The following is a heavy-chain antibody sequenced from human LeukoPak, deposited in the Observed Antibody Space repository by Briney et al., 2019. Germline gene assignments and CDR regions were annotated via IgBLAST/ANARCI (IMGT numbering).Heavy chain of an antibody. D-gene: IGHD2-2*01. CDR1: GGSISSYY. J-gene: IGHJ4*02. CDR3: AKSSDGSTSFDQ. V-gene: IGHV4-59*01. CDR2: IYYSGST. Sequence: SETLSLTCTVSGGSISSYYWSWIRQPPGKGLEWIGCIYYSGSTNYNPSLKSRVTISVDTSKNQFSLKLSSVTAADMALYYCAKSSDGSTSFDQWGQGTLVTVSS.